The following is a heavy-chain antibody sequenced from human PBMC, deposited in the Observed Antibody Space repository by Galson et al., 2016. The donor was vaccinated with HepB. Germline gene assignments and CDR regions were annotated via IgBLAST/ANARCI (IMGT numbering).Heavy chain of an antibody. Sequence: SLRLSCAASGFTVSNNYMSWVRQAPGKGLEWVSLIYSGGSTSYADSVKGRFTISRDHFKNTLYLQMNSLRDEDTAVYFCTCGRSPGAYWGQGTLVTVSS. CDR3: TCGRSPGAY. CDR2: IYSGGST. V-gene: IGHV3-53*01. J-gene: IGHJ4*02. D-gene: IGHD3-16*02. CDR1: GFTVSNNY.